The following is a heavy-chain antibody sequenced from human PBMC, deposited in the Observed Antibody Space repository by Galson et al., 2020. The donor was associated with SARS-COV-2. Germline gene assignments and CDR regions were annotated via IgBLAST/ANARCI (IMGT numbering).Heavy chain of an antibody. J-gene: IGHJ4*02. Sequence: GGSLRLSCAASGLTFSSYAMRWVRQAPGKGLEWVSAISGGGGNTYYADPVKGRFTMTRDNSKNTLYLQMNSLRAEDTAISYCAKGLGYHSNTLTTVDYGGQGTRVAVSS. CDR3: AKGLGYHSNTLTTVDY. D-gene: IGHD3-22*01. V-gene: IGHV3-23*01. CDR2: ISGGGGNT. CDR1: GLTFSSYA.